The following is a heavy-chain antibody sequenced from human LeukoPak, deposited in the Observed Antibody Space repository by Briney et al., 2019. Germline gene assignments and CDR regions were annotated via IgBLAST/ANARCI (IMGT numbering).Heavy chain of an antibody. CDR3: ANGNRCTSPNCFGYYYFYMDV. CDR2: FSGSGGTT. CDR1: GFTFSSYA. D-gene: IGHD2-2*01. J-gene: IGHJ6*03. Sequence: PGGSLRLSCAASGFTFSSYAMNWVRQAPGRGLEWVPGFSGSGGTTYYADSVKGRFTISRDNSKNTLYLQMNSLRAEDTAVYYCANGNRCTSPNCFGYYYFYMDVWGKGTTVTVSS. V-gene: IGHV3-23*01.